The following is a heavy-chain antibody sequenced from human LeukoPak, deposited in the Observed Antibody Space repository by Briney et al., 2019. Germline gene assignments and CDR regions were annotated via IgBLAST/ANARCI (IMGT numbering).Heavy chain of an antibody. Sequence: SETLSLTCTVSGGSISRYYWSWIRQPAGKGREWIGRIYTSGSTNYNPSLKSRVTMSVDTSKNQFSLKLSSVTAADTAVYYCARDNTAVVPAALDYFDYWGQGTLVTVSS. CDR1: GGSISRYY. J-gene: IGHJ4*02. CDR2: IYTSGST. CDR3: ARDNTAVVPAALDYFDY. V-gene: IGHV4-4*07. D-gene: IGHD2-2*01.